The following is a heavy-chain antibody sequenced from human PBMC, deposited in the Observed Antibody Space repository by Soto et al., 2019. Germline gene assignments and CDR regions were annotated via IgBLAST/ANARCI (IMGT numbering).Heavy chain of an antibody. CDR3: AVCYDFWSGYYGAFDI. CDR1: GYTFTSYD. CDR2: MNPNSGNT. Sequence: ASVKVSCKAPGYTFTSYDINWVRQATGQGLEWMGWMNPNSGNTGYAQKFQGRVTMTRNTSISTAYMELSSLRSEDTAVYYCAVCYDFWSGYYGAFDIWGQGTMVTVSS. V-gene: IGHV1-8*01. J-gene: IGHJ3*02. D-gene: IGHD3-3*01.